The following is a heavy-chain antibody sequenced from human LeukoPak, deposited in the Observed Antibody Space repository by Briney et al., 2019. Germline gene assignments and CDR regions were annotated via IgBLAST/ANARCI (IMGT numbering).Heavy chain of an antibody. J-gene: IGHJ5*02. Sequence: QPGGSLRLSCAASGFTFSSYAMSWVRQAPGKGLEWVSAISGSGGSTYYADSVKGRFTISRDHSKNTLYLQMNSLRAEDTAVYYCAKVGSGWYYLSADWFDRWGQGTLVTVSS. CDR1: GFTFSSYA. CDR3: AKVGSGWYYLSADWFDR. CDR2: ISGSGGST. D-gene: IGHD6-19*01. V-gene: IGHV3-23*01.